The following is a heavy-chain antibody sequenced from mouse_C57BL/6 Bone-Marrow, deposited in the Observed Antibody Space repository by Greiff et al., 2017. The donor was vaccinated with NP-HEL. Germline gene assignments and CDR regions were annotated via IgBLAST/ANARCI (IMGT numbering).Heavy chain of an antibody. J-gene: IGHJ1*03. D-gene: IGHD1-1*01. CDR2: IHPNSGST. CDR1: GYTFTSYW. V-gene: IGHV1-64*01. Sequence: QVQLQQSGAELVKPGASVKLSCKASGYTFTSYWMHWVKQRPGQGLEWIGMIHPNSGSTNYNEKFKSKATLTVDKSSSTAYMQLSSLTSEDSAVYYCASYYGSSFCYWYFDVWGTGTTVTVSS. CDR3: ASYYGSSFCYWYFDV.